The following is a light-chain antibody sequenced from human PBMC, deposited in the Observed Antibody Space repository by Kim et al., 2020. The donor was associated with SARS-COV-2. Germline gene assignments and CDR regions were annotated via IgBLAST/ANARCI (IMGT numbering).Light chain of an antibody. CDR2: GKN. CDR1: SLRSYY. CDR3: NSRDSSGNHVV. J-gene: IGLJ2*01. Sequence: LGQTVRITCQGDSLRSYYATWYQQKPGQAPVVVIYGKNNRPSGIPDRFSGSTSGNTSSLTVTGSQAEDEADYYCNSRDSSGNHVVFGGGTQLTVL. V-gene: IGLV3-19*01.